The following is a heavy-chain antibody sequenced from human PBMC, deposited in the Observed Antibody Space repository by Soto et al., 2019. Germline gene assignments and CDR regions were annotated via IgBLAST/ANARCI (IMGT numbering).Heavy chain of an antibody. Sequence: QVQLVQSGSEVKKPGSSVKVSCKASGGSFSSNPISWVRQAPGQGLEWMAGIITIFATVHYAQKFQGRVTITADESTSNADMELTSLRSEDAAVDFCARGGRGYSSAPRYYFDYWGQGTLVTVSS. J-gene: IGHJ4*02. CDR2: IITIFATV. D-gene: IGHD5-18*01. V-gene: IGHV1-69*01. CDR3: ARGGRGYSSAPRYYFDY. CDR1: GGSFSSNP.